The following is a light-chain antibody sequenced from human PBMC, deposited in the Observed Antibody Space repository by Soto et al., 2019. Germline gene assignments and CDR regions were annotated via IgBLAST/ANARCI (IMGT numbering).Light chain of an antibody. V-gene: IGLV1-44*01. J-gene: IGLJ2*01. CDR1: SSNIGSHT. Sequence: QSVLTQPPSASGTPGQRVTISCSGSSSNIGSHTVNWYQQLPGTAPKLLLYTDNQRPSGVPDRFSGSKSGTSASLAISGLQSEDEADYYCAAWDDGLKGPVFGGGTKVTVL. CDR3: AAWDDGLKGPV. CDR2: TDN.